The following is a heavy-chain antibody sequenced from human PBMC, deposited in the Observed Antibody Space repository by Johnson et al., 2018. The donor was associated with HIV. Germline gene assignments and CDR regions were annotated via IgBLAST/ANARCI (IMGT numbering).Heavy chain of an antibody. CDR1: GFTFSSYA. CDR3: AKDRGLLDAFDI. Sequence: VQLVESGGGVVQPGRSLRLSCATSGFTFSSYAMHWVRQAPGKGLEWSLISYDGSNKYYADSVKGRFTISRDNSKNTLYLQMNSLRAEDTAVYYCAKDRGLLDAFDIWGQGTMVTVSS. V-gene: IGHV3-30-3*01. J-gene: IGHJ3*02. CDR2: ISYDGSNK.